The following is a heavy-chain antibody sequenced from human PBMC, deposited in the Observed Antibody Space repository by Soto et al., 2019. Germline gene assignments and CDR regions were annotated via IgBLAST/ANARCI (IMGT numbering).Heavy chain of an antibody. CDR1: GFTFSSYA. Sequence: PVGSLRLSCAASGFTFSSYAMHWVRQAPGKGLEWVAVISYDGSNKYYSNSVKGRFTISRDNSKNTLYLQMNSLRAEDTAVYYCARERYYDFWSGYYGYYYYGMDVWGQGTTVTVSS. D-gene: IGHD3-3*01. CDR3: ARERYYDFWSGYYGYYYYGMDV. CDR2: ISYDGSNK. V-gene: IGHV3-30-3*01. J-gene: IGHJ6*02.